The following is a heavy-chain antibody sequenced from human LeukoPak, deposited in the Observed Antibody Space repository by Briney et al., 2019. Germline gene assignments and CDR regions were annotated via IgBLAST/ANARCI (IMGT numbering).Heavy chain of an antibody. V-gene: IGHV3-7*01. Sequence: GGSLRLPCAASGFMFSSYSMNWVRQAPGKGLEWVANIKEDGSETYYVDSVKGRFTISRDNAKNSLYLQMNSLRAEDTAVYYCARIPRTSRAYWGQGTVVTVSS. CDR1: GFMFSSYS. J-gene: IGHJ4*02. CDR2: IKEDGSET. D-gene: IGHD2-2*01. CDR3: ARIPRTSRAY.